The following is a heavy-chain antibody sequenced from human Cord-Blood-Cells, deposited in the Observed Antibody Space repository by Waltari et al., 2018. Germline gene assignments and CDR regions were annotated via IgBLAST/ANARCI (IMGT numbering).Heavy chain of an antibody. Sequence: EVQLVESGGGLVQPGGSLRLSCAASGFTFSSYWMSWVRQAPGKGRELVANIKQDGSEKYYVDSVKGRFTISRDNAKNSLYLQMNSLRAEDTAVYYCARCPYSSSWSPLDYWGQGTLVTVSS. D-gene: IGHD6-13*01. V-gene: IGHV3-7*01. CDR3: ARCPYSSSWSPLDY. J-gene: IGHJ4*02. CDR2: IKQDGSEK. CDR1: GFTFSSYW.